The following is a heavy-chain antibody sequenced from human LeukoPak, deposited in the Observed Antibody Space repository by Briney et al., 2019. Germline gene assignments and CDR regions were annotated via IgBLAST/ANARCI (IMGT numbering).Heavy chain of an antibody. J-gene: IGHJ4*02. CDR3: ARRRGYDHFDY. V-gene: IGHV4-39*01. CDR2: LYYSGST. CDR1: GGSISSSSYY. D-gene: IGHD5-12*01. Sequence: PPETLSLTCTVSGGSISSSSYYWAWIRQPPGKGLEWIGNLYYSGSTYYNPSLKSRLTISVDTSKNQFSLKLSSVTAADTAVYYCARRRGYDHFDYWGRGTLVTVSS.